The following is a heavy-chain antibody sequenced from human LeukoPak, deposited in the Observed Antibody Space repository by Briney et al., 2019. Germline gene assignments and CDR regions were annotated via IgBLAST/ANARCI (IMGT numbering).Heavy chain of an antibody. Sequence: GGSLRLSCAASGFTFSSYSMNWVRQAPGKGLEWVSSISSSSSYIYYADSVKGRFTISRDNAKNSLYLQMNSLRAEDTAVYYCARDARGAARSYYYYYMDVWGKGTTVTVSS. CDR3: ARDARGAARSYYYYYMDV. CDR2: ISSSSSYI. V-gene: IGHV3-21*01. D-gene: IGHD6-6*01. CDR1: GFTFSSYS. J-gene: IGHJ6*03.